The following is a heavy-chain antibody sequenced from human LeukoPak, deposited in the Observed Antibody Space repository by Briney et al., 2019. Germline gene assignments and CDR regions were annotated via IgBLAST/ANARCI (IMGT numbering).Heavy chain of an antibody. CDR3: ARVRVGATNSYYYGMDV. CDR1: GYTFTSYG. Sequence: ASVKVSCKASGYTFTSYGISWVRQAPGQGLEWMGWISAYNGNTNYAQKLQGRVTMTTDTSTSTAYMELRSLRSDDTAVYYCARVRVGATNSYYYGMDVWGQGTTVTVSS. V-gene: IGHV1-18*01. J-gene: IGHJ6*02. CDR2: ISAYNGNT. D-gene: IGHD1-26*01.